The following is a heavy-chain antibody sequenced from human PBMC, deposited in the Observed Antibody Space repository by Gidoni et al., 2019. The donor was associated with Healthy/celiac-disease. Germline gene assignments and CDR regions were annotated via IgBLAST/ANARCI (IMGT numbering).Heavy chain of an antibody. CDR1: GFNFSRYG. CDR2: IAYNGSNK. CDR3: AKDRPPDYYCSGVGYYFDY. J-gene: IGHJ4*02. Sequence: QVQLVESGRGVLQPGRSLSLSCAASGFNFSRYGMHWVSQAPGKGLEWVAVIAYNGSNKCSAASVKGRFTISRDNSKNTLYLQMNGLRAEDTAGYDGAKDRPPDYYCSGVGYYFDYWGQGTLVTVSS. V-gene: IGHV3-30*18. D-gene: IGHD3-10*01.